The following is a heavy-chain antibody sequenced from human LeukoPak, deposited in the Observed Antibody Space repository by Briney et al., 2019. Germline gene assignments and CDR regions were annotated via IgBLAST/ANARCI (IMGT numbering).Heavy chain of an antibody. D-gene: IGHD6-13*01. CDR2: ISSSSSYI. J-gene: IGHJ4*02. CDR3: AKDIFTGYSSSWYLRGTGSYFDY. Sequence: PGGSLRLSCAASGFTFSSYSMNWVRQAPGKGLEWVSSISSSSSYIYYADSVKGRFTISRDNSKNTLYLQMNSLRAEDTAVYYCAKDIFTGYSSSWYLRGTGSYFDYWGQGTLVTVSS. V-gene: IGHV3-21*04. CDR1: GFTFSSYS.